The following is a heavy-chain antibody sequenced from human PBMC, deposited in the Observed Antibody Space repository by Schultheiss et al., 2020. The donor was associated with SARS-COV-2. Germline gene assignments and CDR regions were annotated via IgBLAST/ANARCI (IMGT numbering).Heavy chain of an antibody. Sequence: SETLSLTCTVSGGSVSSGSYYWSWIRQPPGKGLEWIGYIYYSGSTYYNPSLKSRVTISVDTSKNQFSLKLSSVTAADTAVYYCASVAGFGQRVFDYWGQGTLVTVSS. D-gene: IGHD3-10*01. CDR2: IYYSGST. CDR3: ASVAGFGQRVFDY. CDR1: GGSVSSGSYY. J-gene: IGHJ4*02. V-gene: IGHV4-61*01.